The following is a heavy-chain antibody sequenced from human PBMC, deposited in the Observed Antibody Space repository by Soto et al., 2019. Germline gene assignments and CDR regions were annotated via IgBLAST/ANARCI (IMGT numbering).Heavy chain of an antibody. D-gene: IGHD3-10*01. CDR1: GGPIRHSNW. V-gene: IGHV4-4*02. J-gene: IGHJ4*02. CDR2: IAHNGSS. CDR3: ARFGF. Sequence: SETLSLTCAGSGGPIRHSNWRGWVRQPPGKGLEWIGQIAHNGSSNYNPSLKGRVTVSVDKSRSQFSLKVNSVSAADTAVYYCARFGFRAQGSLVPVSS.